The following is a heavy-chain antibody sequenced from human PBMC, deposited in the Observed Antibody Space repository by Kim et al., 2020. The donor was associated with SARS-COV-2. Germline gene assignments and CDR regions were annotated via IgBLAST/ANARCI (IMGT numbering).Heavy chain of an antibody. V-gene: IGHV3-23*01. CDR1: GFAFRDHA. CDR2: ICSSGDRT. Sequence: GGSLRLSCAASGFAFRDHAVSWVRQAPGKGLEWVSTICSSGDRTYYADSVKDRFTITRDNSKNTLYLQMYSLRADDTAVFYCAKGRKVSGGKIDFFDNWG. J-gene: IGHJ4*01. D-gene: IGHD3-10*02. CDR3: AKGRKVSGGKIDFFDN.